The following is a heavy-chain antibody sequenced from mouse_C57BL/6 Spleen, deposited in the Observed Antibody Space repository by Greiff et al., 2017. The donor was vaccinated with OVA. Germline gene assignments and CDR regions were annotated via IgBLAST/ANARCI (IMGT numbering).Heavy chain of an antibody. D-gene: IGHD1-1*01. V-gene: IGHV1-80*01. CDR2: IYPGDGDY. CDR3: ARSGNYYGFDY. Sequence: VQLQQSGAELVKPGASVKISCKASGYAFSSYWMNWVKQRPGKGLEWIGQIYPGDGDYNYNGKFKGKATLTADKSSSTAYMQLSSLTSEDSAVYFCARSGNYYGFDYWGQGTTLTVSS. CDR1: GYAFSSYW. J-gene: IGHJ2*01.